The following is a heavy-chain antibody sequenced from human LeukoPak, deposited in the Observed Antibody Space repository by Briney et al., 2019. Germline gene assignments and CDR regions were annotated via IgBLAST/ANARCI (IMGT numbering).Heavy chain of an antibody. Sequence: GGSLRLSCTGSGFTFGDYSISWARQAPGKGLEWVGFIRMTADGGTQEYAAAVKGRFIISRDDSKSSAYLQMNSLKSEDTAFYYCTRGTGAPSYWGQGTPVTVSS. J-gene: IGHJ4*02. V-gene: IGHV3-49*04. CDR2: IRMTADGGTQ. CDR1: GFTFGDYS. CDR3: TRGTGAPSY. D-gene: IGHD3-10*01.